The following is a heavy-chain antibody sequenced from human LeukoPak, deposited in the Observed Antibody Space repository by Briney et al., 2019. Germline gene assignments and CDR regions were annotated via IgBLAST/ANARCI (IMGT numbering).Heavy chain of an antibody. J-gene: IGHJ4*02. CDR1: GVTFSSYA. Sequence: GSSVKVSCKASGVTFSSYAISWVLQAPGQGLEWMGGIIPIFGTANYAQKFQGRVTITADESTSTAYMELSSLRSEDTAVYYCARVGSGSYYYWGQGTLVTVSS. V-gene: IGHV1-69*01. CDR2: IIPIFGTA. D-gene: IGHD1-26*01. CDR3: ARVGSGSYYY.